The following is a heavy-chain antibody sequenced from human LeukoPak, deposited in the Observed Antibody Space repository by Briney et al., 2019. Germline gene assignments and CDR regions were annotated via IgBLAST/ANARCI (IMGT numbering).Heavy chain of an antibody. V-gene: IGHV1-69*05. CDR2: IIPIFGTA. D-gene: IGHD2-2*01. Sequence: SVKVSCKASGGTFSSYAISWVRQAPGQGLEWMGGIIPIFGTANYAQKFQGRVAITTDESTGTAYMELSSLRSEDMAVYYCARVPTKYCSSTSCHGVYFDYWGQGTLVTVSS. J-gene: IGHJ4*02. CDR3: ARVPTKYCSSTSCHGVYFDY. CDR1: GGTFSSYA.